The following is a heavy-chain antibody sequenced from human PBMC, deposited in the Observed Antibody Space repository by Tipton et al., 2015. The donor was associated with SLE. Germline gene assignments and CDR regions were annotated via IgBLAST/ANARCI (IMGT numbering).Heavy chain of an antibody. V-gene: IGHV3-66*02. Sequence: SLRLSCVASGFTVSSNYMSWVRQAPGKGLDWVSVLYSGGSTYYTDSVKGRFTISQDSTKNTLYLQMNSLGVEDTAVYYCARVAVAGTCGRDFQVWGQGTLVTVAS. CDR1: GFTVSSNY. J-gene: IGHJ1*01. D-gene: IGHD6-19*01. CDR3: ARVAVAGTCGRDFQV. CDR2: LYSGGST.